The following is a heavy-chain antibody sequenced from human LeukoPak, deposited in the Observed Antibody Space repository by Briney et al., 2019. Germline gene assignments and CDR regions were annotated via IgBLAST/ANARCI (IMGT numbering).Heavy chain of an antibody. Sequence: GGSLRLSCAASGFTFSDYYMSWIRQAPGKGLEWGSYISSSGSTIYYADSVKGRFTISRDNAKNSLYLQMNSLRAEDTAVYYCARVVSSVVTGDYYMDVWGKGTTVTVSS. CDR3: ARVVSSVVTGDYYMDV. V-gene: IGHV3-11*04. D-gene: IGHD4-23*01. CDR1: GFTFSDYY. CDR2: ISSSGSTI. J-gene: IGHJ6*03.